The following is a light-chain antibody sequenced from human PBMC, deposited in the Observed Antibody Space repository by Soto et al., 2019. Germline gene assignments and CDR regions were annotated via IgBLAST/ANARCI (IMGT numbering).Light chain of an antibody. CDR3: LQAKTLPRT. Sequence: DIVMTQSPLSLPVTLGQPASISCRSSQSLVYTDGETYLSWFHQRPGQSPRRLIYFVSNRDSGVPDRFSGSGSGTDFTLKISRVEAEDVGVYYCLQAKTLPRTFGGGTKVEIK. CDR2: FVS. CDR1: QSLVYTDGETY. J-gene: IGKJ4*01. V-gene: IGKV2-30*01.